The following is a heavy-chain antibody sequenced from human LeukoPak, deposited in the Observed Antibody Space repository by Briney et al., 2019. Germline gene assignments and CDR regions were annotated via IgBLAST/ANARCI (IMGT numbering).Heavy chain of an antibody. J-gene: IGHJ4*02. CDR1: GFTFSDYA. D-gene: IGHD3-10*01. CDR3: ATTLVRGVDYDY. CDR2: VSGSADIT. V-gene: IGHV3-23*01. Sequence: GSLRLSCAASGFTFSDYAMNWVRQTPGKGLEWVSAVSGSADITYYADSVKGRFTISRDNSKNTLYLQMNSLRAEDTALYYCATTLVRGVDYDYWGQGTLVTVSS.